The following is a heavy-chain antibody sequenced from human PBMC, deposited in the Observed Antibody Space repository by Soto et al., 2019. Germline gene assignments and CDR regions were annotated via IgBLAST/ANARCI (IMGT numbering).Heavy chain of an antibody. CDR3: ARDSWSQY. V-gene: IGHV3-66*01. J-gene: IGHJ1*01. CDR2: IHNGGET. CDR1: GFSVSSNY. D-gene: IGHD2-15*01. Sequence: GGSLRLSCAASGFSVSSNYMNWVRQAPGKGLEWVSIIHNGGETYYADSVKDRFTVSRDNSKNTVFLQMNSLRAEDTAVYYCARDSWSQYWGQGTLVTVS.